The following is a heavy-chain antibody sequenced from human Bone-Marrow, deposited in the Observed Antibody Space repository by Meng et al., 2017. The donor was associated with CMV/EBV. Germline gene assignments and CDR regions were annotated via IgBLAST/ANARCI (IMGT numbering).Heavy chain of an antibody. CDR2: IDPSGGST. CDR3: ARDQTCSSTSCYVRNWFDP. D-gene: IGHD2-2*01. J-gene: IGHJ5*02. CDR1: FTSFS. V-gene: IGHV1-46*01. Sequence: FTSFSLPWVRPAPGQGLEWLRLIDPSGGSTGYAQKYQGRVTMTRDTSTSTVYMELSSLRSEDTAVYYCARDQTCSSTSCYVRNWFDPWGQGTLVTVSS.